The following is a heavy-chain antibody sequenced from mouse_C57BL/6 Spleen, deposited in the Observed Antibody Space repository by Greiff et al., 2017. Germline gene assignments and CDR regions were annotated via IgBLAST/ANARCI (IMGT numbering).Heavy chain of an antibody. V-gene: IGHV1-9*01. CDR2: ILPGSGST. CDR1: GYTFTGYW. D-gene: IGHD1-1*01. CDR3: ARTGSYYYGSSPAWFAY. J-gene: IGHJ3*01. Sequence: VQLQQSGAELMKPGASVKLSCKATGYTFTGYWIEWVKQRPGHGLEWIGEILPGSGSTNYNEKFKGKATFTADKSSNTAYMQLSSLTTEDSAIYDCARTGSYYYGSSPAWFAYWGQGTLVTVSA.